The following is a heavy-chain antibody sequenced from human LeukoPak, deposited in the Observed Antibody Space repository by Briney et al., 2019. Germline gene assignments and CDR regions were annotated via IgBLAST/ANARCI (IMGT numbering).Heavy chain of an antibody. CDR2: ISDSGGGT. D-gene: IGHD2-2*01. CDR1: GFTFSGDG. CDR3: AKRGRDTNVPGRVPLYYFDY. J-gene: IGHJ4*02. Sequence: PGGSLRLSCAASGFTFSGDGMSWVRQAPGQGLEWVASISDSGGGTYYADSVKGRFTISRDNSKNTLYLQMNSLRAEDTALYYCAKRGRDTNVPGRVPLYYFDYWGQGTLVTVSS. V-gene: IGHV3-23*01.